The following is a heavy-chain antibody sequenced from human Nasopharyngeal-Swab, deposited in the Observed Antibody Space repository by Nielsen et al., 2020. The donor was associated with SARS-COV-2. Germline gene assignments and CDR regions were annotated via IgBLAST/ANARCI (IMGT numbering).Heavy chain of an antibody. V-gene: IGHV3-49*03. D-gene: IGHD4-11*01. Sequence: GESLNISCTASGFTFGDYAMSWFRQAPGKGLEWVGFIRSKAYGGTTEYAASVKGRFTISRDDSKSIAYLQMNSLKTEDTAVYYCTRGGTTVTPGYYYYGVDVWGQGTTVTVSS. CDR2: IRSKAYGGTT. J-gene: IGHJ6*02. CDR3: TRGGTTVTPGYYYYGVDV. CDR1: GFTFGDYA.